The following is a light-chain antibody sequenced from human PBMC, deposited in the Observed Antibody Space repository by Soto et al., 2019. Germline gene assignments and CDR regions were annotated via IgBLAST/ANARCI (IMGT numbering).Light chain of an antibody. V-gene: IGKV3-11*01. CDR3: QQYGSSGT. CDR2: NAF. Sequence: EIVLTQSPATLSLSPGERATLSCRASQSVNIYLAWYQQKPGQAPRLLINNAFNRATGIPARFSGSGSGTDFTLTISRLEPEDFAVYYCQQYGSSGTFGQGTKVEIK. CDR1: QSVNIY. J-gene: IGKJ1*01.